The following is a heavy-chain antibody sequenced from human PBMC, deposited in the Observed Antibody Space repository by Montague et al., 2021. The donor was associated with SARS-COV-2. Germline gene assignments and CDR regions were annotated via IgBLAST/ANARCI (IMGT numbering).Heavy chain of an antibody. CDR3: ARGSVYNWNGDDDAFDI. Sequence: SLRLSCAASGFTFSSYSMNWVRRAPGKGLEWVSSISSSSSSYIYYADSVKGRFTISRDNAKNSLYLQMNSLRAEDTAVYYCARGSVYNWNGDDDAFDIWGQGTMVTVSS. J-gene: IGHJ3*02. D-gene: IGHD1-1*01. V-gene: IGHV3-21*01. CDR1: GFTFSSYS. CDR2: ISSSSSSYI.